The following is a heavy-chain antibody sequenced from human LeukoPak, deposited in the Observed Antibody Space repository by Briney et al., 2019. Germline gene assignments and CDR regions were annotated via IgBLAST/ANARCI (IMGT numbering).Heavy chain of an antibody. CDR3: ARGGGSMWSGHYRLFDF. D-gene: IGHD4-17*01. CDR1: GGSLTSYY. V-gene: IGHV4-59*01. CDR2: IYSSGET. Sequence: SETLSLTCTVSGGSLTSYYWSWVRQSPGKGLEWIASIYSSGETSHNPSPKSRVTISVDTAQNQFSLSLTSVTAADVGVYFCARGGGSMWSGHYRLFDFWGRGTLITV. J-gene: IGHJ4*02.